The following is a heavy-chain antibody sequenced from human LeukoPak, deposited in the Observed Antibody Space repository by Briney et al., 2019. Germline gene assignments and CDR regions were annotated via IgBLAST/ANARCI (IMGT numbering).Heavy chain of an antibody. D-gene: IGHD4-23*01. J-gene: IGHJ4*02. CDR1: AFSDAW. Sequence: GGSLRLSCAASAFSDAWMSWVRQAPGKGLEWVGRSKSKNDGGTTYYAAPVKGRFTISREDSKNTLFLQMNSLKAEDTAVYYCTTELYGGPNYWGQGTLVNVSS. CDR2: SKSKNDGGTT. CDR3: TTELYGGPNY. V-gene: IGHV3-15*01.